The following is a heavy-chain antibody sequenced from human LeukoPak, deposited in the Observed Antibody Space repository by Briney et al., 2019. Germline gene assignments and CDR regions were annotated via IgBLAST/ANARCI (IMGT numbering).Heavy chain of an antibody. Sequence: PGGSLRLSCAASGFTFRSYATHWVRQAPGKGLEWVSYISSSGSTIYYADSVKGRFTISRDNAKNSLYLQMNSLRAEDTAVYYCARAGLATPHFDYWGQGTLVTVSS. CDR3: ARAGLATPHFDY. CDR1: GFTFRSYA. J-gene: IGHJ4*02. CDR2: ISSSGSTI. D-gene: IGHD5-12*01. V-gene: IGHV3-48*03.